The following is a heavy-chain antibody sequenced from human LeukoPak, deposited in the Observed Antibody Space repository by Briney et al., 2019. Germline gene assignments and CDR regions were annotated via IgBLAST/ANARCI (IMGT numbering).Heavy chain of an antibody. CDR1: GGSFSGYY. CDR2: INHSGST. J-gene: IGHJ4*02. CDR3: ASWVYCSSTSCPGDFDY. Sequence: SETLSLTCAVYGGSFSGYYWSWIRQPPGKGLEWMGEINHSGSTNYNPSLKSRVTISVDTSKNQFSLKLSSVTAADTAVYYCASWVYCSSTSCPGDFDYWGQGTLVTVSS. D-gene: IGHD2-2*01. V-gene: IGHV4-34*01.